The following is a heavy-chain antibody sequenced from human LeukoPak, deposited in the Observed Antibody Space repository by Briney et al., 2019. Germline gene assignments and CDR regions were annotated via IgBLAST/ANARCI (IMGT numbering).Heavy chain of an antibody. Sequence: PSETLSLTCTVSGGSISSYYWSWIRQPPGKGLEWIGYIYYSGSTNYNPSLKSRVTISVGTSKNQFSLKLSSVTAADTAVYYCARHTLYNYYYMDVWGKGTTVTVSS. CDR2: IYYSGST. V-gene: IGHV4-59*08. J-gene: IGHJ6*03. CDR1: GGSISSYY. CDR3: ARHTLYNYYYMDV.